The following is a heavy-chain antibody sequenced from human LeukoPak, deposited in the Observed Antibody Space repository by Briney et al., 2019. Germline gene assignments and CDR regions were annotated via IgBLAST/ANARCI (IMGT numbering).Heavy chain of an antibody. V-gene: IGHV4-59*12. CDR3: ARGPGVGYYDSSPRGYYGMDV. Sequence: PSETLSLTCTVSGGSISSYYWSWIRQPPGKGLEYIGYIHYSGSTTYNPSLKSRVTISVDTSKNQFSLKLSSVTAADTAVYYCARGPGVGYYDSSPRGYYGMDVWGQGTTVTVSS. J-gene: IGHJ6*02. CDR1: GGSISSYY. CDR2: IHYSGST. D-gene: IGHD3-22*01.